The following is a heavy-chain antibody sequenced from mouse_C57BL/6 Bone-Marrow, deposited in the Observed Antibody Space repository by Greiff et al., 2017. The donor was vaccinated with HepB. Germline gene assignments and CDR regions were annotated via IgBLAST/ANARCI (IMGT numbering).Heavy chain of an antibody. J-gene: IGHJ3*01. CDR1: GYSFTSYY. CDR2: IYPGSGNT. V-gene: IGHV1-66*01. CDR3: ARFYGNYVGWVFAY. Sequence: QVQLKESGPELVKPGASVKISCKASGYSFTSYYIHWVKQRPGQGLEWIGWIYPGSGNTKYNEKFKGKATLTADTSSSTAYMQLSSLTSEDSAVYYCARFYGNYVGWVFAYWGQGTLVTVSA. D-gene: IGHD2-1*01.